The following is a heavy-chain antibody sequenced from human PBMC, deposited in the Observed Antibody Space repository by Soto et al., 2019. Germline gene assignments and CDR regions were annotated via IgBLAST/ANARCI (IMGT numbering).Heavy chain of an antibody. Sequence: SETLSLTCAVYGRSFSGYYWSWIRQPPGKGLEWIGEINHSGSTNYNPSLKSRVTISVDTSKNQFSLKLSSVTAADTAVYYCARGRDTMIAYYYYYGMDVWGQGTTVT. J-gene: IGHJ6*02. CDR3: ARGRDTMIAYYYYYGMDV. CDR1: GRSFSGYY. V-gene: IGHV4-34*01. CDR2: INHSGST. D-gene: IGHD3-22*01.